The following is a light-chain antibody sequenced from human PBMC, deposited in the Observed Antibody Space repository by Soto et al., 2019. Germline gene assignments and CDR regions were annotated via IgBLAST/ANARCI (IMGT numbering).Light chain of an antibody. CDR1: SSDIGGYNY. Sequence: QSALTQPASVSGSPGQSITISCTGTSSDIGGYNYVSWYQQHPGKAPKLMIYDVSDRPSGVSNRFSGSKSGNTASLTISGLQAEEEAVYYCASYASSNPVLFGGGTKLTVL. J-gene: IGLJ2*01. CDR3: ASYASSNPVL. V-gene: IGLV2-14*03. CDR2: DVS.